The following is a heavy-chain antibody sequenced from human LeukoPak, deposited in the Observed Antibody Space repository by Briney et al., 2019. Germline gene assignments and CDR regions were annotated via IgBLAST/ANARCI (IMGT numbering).Heavy chain of an antibody. Sequence: SSETLSLTCTVSGGSISSGGYYWSWIRRHPGKGLDWIGYIYYSGSTYYNPSLKSRVTISVDTSKNQFSLKLSSVTAADTAVYYCAREKSSTSYVTHNWFDPWGQGTLVTVSS. D-gene: IGHD2-2*01. J-gene: IGHJ5*02. CDR2: IYYSGST. CDR1: GGSISSGGYY. V-gene: IGHV4-31*03. CDR3: AREKSSTSYVTHNWFDP.